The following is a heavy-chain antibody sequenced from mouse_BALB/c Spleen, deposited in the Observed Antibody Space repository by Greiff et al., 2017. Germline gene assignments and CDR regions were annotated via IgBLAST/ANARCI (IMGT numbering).Heavy chain of an antibody. J-gene: IGHJ1*01. CDR3: AKQKNSLLRSWWYFDV. CDR2: IWGDGST. Sequence: VHLVESGPGLVAPSQSLSITCTVSGFSLTSYGVSWVRQPPGKGLEWLGVIWGDGSTNYHSALISRLSISKDNSKSQVFLKLNSLQTDDTATYYCAKQKNSLLRSWWYFDVWGAGTTVTVSS. D-gene: IGHD1-2*01. V-gene: IGHV2-3*01. CDR1: GFSLTSYG.